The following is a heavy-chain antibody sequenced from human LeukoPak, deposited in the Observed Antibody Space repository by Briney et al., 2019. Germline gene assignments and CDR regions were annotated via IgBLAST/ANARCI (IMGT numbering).Heavy chain of an antibody. Sequence: GGSLRLSCAASGFTFDDYAMHWVRQAPGKGLVWVSRINIDESTANYADSVKGRFTISRDNAKNTLYLQMNSLRAEDTAVYYCARNEYSSSGSGQVDVWGQGTTVTVSS. CDR3: ARNEYSSSGSGQVDV. D-gene: IGHD5-18*01. J-gene: IGHJ6*02. V-gene: IGHV3-74*01. CDR1: GFTFDDYA. CDR2: INIDESTA.